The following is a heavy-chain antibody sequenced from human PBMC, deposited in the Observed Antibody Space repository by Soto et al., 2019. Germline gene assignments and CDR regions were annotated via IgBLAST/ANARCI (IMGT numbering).Heavy chain of an antibody. CDR3: ARGDYYYYYMGD. CDR1: GGSISSYY. V-gene: IGHV4-59*01. Sequence: SETLSLTCTVSGGSISSYYWSWIRQPPGKGLEWIGYIYYSGSTNYNPSLKSRVTISVDTSKNQFSLKLSSVTAADTAVYYCARGDYYYYYMGDWGKGTTVTVSS. CDR2: IYYSGST. J-gene: IGHJ6*03.